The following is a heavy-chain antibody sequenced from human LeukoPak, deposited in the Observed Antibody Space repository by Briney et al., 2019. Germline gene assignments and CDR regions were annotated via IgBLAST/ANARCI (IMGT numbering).Heavy chain of an antibody. CDR3: AREEAAESAFDI. CDR2: IYTSGST. CDR1: GGSISSGSYY. Sequence: SETLSLTCTVSGGSISSGSYYWSWIRQPARKGLEWIGRIYTSGSTNYNPSLKSRVTISVDTSKNQFSLKLSSVTAADTAVYYCAREEAAESAFDIWGQGTMVTVSS. J-gene: IGHJ3*02. V-gene: IGHV4-61*02. D-gene: IGHD6-13*01.